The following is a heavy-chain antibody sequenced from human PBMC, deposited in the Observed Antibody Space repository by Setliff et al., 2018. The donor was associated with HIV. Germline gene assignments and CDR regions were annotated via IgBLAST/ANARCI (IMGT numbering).Heavy chain of an antibody. CDR3: ARAQITMVRGVTSNWFDP. Sequence: ASVKVSCKASGYTFIAYYIHWVRQAPGQGLEWMGRIDPNFGGTNYAQKFQGRVSMTRDTSISTAYMELSRLRSDDTAVYYCARAQITMVRGVTSNWFDPWGQGTLVTV. J-gene: IGHJ5*02. CDR1: GYTFIAYY. CDR2: IDPNFGGT. V-gene: IGHV1-2*06. D-gene: IGHD3-10*01.